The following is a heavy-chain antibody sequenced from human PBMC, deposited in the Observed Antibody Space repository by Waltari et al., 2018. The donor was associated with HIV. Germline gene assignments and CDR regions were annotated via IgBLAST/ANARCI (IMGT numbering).Heavy chain of an antibody. CDR1: GFTFSKSA. CDR2: ISHSGVKT. J-gene: IGHJ4*02. CDR3: AKDREGEVVLYSVDY. V-gene: IGHV3-23*01. D-gene: IGHD2-15*01. Sequence: EVQLLESGGALVQPGGSLRLSCAASGFTFSKSAMSWVRQGPGKGREWVSSISHSGVKTYYADSVKGRVTISRDNAMNTMFLQINSLRAEDTAVYYCAKDREGEVVLYSVDYWGQGTLVTVSS.